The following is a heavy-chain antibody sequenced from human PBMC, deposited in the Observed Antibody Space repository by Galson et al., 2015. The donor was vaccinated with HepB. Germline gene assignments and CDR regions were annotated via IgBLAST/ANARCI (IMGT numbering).Heavy chain of an antibody. Sequence: SVKVSCKASGYTFTSHDINWVRQAPGKGLEWMVWMNPRSGNTGYAREFTGRVTVTRNTSISKAYMELSSLSSDDTAVYYCARGRGYYDDSGYHIDAFDIWGQGTMVSVSS. CDR3: ARGRGYYDDSGYHIDAFDI. J-gene: IGHJ3*02. CDR1: GYTFTSHD. V-gene: IGHV1-8*01. CDR2: MNPRSGNT. D-gene: IGHD3-22*01.